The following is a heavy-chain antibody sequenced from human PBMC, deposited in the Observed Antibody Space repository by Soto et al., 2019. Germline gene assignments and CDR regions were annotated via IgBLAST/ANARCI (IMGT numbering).Heavy chain of an antibody. V-gene: IGHV4-31*03. CDR2: IYYSGST. J-gene: IGHJ4*02. D-gene: IGHD3-16*02. CDR1: GGSISSGGYY. CDR3: ATSPSIYDYVWGSYRFLFDY. Sequence: NPSETLSLTCTVSGGSISSGGYYWSWIRQHPGKGLEWIGYIYYSGSTYYNPSLKSRVTISVDTSKNQFSLKLSSVTAADTAVYYCATSPSIYDYVWGSYRFLFDYWGQGTLVTVSS.